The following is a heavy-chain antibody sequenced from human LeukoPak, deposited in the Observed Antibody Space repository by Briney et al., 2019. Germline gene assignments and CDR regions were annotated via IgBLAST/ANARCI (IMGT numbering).Heavy chain of an antibody. D-gene: IGHD2-2*01. Sequence: LWASVEVSCKAPGYTFTDYYMHWVRQAPGQGLEWMGIINPSSGDTTYAQKFRGRVTMTRDTSTSTVYMELSSLISEDTAVYFCATEKYCSRTTCSGSFDYWGQGTLVTVSS. V-gene: IGHV1-46*01. CDR2: INPSSGDT. CDR1: GYTFTDYY. J-gene: IGHJ4*02. CDR3: ATEKYCSRTTCSGSFDY.